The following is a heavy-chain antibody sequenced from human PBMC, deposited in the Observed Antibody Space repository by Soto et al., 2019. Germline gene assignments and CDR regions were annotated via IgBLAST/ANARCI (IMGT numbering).Heavy chain of an antibody. CDR1: GFTFSDYY. D-gene: IGHD3-22*01. J-gene: IGHJ4*02. CDR2: ISSSGSTI. V-gene: IGHV3-11*01. Sequence: SLRLSCAASGFTFSDYYMSWIRQAPGKGLEWVSYISSSGSTIYYADSVKGRFTTSRDNAKNSLYLQMNSLRAEDTAVYYCARDRTYYYDSSGYYLADYWGQGTLVTVSS. CDR3: ARDRTYYYDSSGYYLADY.